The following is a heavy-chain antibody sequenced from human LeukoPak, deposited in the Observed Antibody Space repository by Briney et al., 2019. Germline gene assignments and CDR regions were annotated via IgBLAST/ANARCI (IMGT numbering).Heavy chain of an antibody. J-gene: IGHJ1*01. D-gene: IGHD1-26*01. CDR2: IIPILGIA. CDR3: ARDPPYSGSYYASTKFYRAEYFQH. CDR1: GGTFSSYA. Sequence: VASVKVSCKASGGTFSSYAISWVRQAPGQGLEWMGRIIPILGIANYAQKFQGRVTITADKSTSTAYMELSSLRSEDTAVYYCARDPPYSGSYYASTKFYRAEYFQHWGQGTLVTVSS. V-gene: IGHV1-69*04.